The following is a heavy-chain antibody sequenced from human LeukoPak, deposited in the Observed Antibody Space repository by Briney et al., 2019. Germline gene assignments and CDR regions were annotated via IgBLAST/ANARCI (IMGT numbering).Heavy chain of an antibody. V-gene: IGHV3-7*01. J-gene: IGHJ4*02. CDR1: GFTSSSYW. CDR2: IKQDGSEK. CDR3: ARDAGSRTYYYDSSPYAY. D-gene: IGHD3-22*01. Sequence: PGGSLRLSCAASGFTSSSYWMSWVRQAPGKGLEWVANIKQDGSEKYYVDSVKGRFTISRDNAKNSLYLQMDSLRAEDTAVYYCARDAGSRTYYYDSSPYAYWGQGTLVTVSS.